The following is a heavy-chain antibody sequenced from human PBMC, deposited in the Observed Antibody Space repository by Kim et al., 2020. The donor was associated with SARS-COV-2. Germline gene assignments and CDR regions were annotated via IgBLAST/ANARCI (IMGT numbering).Heavy chain of an antibody. CDR2: ISASGSST. Sequence: GGSLRLSCAVSGFTFSSYAMSWVRQAPGKGLEWFSIISASGSSTYYADSVKGRFTISRDNSKNTLFLQMNSLRAEDTAVYYCAKPYYIGSYRFDYWGQGTLVTVSS. V-gene: IGHV3-23*01. CDR1: GFTFSSYA. CDR3: AKPYYIGSYRFDY. J-gene: IGHJ4*02. D-gene: IGHD1-26*01.